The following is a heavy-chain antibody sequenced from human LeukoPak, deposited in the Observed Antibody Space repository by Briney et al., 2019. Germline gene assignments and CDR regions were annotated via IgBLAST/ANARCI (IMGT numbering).Heavy chain of an antibody. J-gene: IGHJ4*02. CDR3: AIIYGSGSYFSDY. CDR2: IYYSGST. D-gene: IGHD3-10*01. V-gene: IGHV4-59*01. CDR1: GGSISSYY. Sequence: PSETLSLTCTVSGGSISSYYWSWIRQPPGKGLEWIGYIYYSGSTNYNPSLKSRVTISVDTSKNQFSLKLSSVTAADTAVYYCAIIYGSGSYFSDYWGQGTLVTVSS.